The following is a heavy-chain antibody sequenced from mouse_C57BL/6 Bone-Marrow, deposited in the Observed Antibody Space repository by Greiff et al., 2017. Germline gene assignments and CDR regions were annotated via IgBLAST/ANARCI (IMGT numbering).Heavy chain of an antibody. D-gene: IGHD1-1*01. CDR3: ARLEFAGSSGDLYFDV. Sequence: VQLQESGPELVKPGASVKLSCKASGYTFTSYDINWVKQRPGQGLEWIGWIYPRDGSTKYNEKFKGKATLTVDTSSSTAYMELHSLTSEDSAVYFCARLEFAGSSGDLYFDVWGTGTTVTVSS. V-gene: IGHV1-85*01. CDR1: GYTFTSYD. CDR2: IYPRDGST. J-gene: IGHJ1*03.